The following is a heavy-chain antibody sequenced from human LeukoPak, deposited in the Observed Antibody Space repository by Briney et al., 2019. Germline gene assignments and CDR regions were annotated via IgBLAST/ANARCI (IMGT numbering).Heavy chain of an antibody. D-gene: IGHD6-19*01. CDR3: ARSGGPGYSSGWYGELDY. CDR2: ISGYNGKT. V-gene: IGHV1-18*01. Sequence: ASVKGSCKASGYTFTSYGICWVRQAPGQGLEWMGWISGYNGKTKYAQKFQGRVTMTTDTSTNTAYMELRSLSSDDTAVYYCARSGGPGYSSGWYGELDYWGQGTLVTVSS. CDR1: GYTFTSYG. J-gene: IGHJ4*02.